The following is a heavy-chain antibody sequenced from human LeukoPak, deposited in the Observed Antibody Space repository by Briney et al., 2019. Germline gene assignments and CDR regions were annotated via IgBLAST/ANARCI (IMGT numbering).Heavy chain of an antibody. CDR3: VRDGGVSGYDLLEY. J-gene: IGHJ4*02. CDR1: GFTFSNYW. Sequence: PGGSLRLSCAASGFTFSNYWMSWVRQAPGKGLEWVAHINQDGSEEHYMDSVKARFIISRDNAKNSLSLQMDSLRAEDTAVYYCVRDGGVSGYDLLEYWGQGTLVTVSS. CDR2: INQDGSEE. D-gene: IGHD5-12*01. V-gene: IGHV3-7*01.